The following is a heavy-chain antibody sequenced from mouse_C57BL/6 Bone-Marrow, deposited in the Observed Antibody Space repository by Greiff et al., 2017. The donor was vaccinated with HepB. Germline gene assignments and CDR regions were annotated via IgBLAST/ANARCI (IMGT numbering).Heavy chain of an antibody. CDR1: GFTFSDYG. J-gene: IGHJ4*01. V-gene: IGHV5-15*01. D-gene: IGHD1-1*01. CDR2: ISNLAYSI. CDR3: ERHGSSLYYYAMDY. Sequence: EVKLMESGGGLVQPGGSLKLSCAASGFTFSDYGMAWVRQAPRKGPEWVAFISNLAYSIYYADTVTGRFTISRENAKNTLYLEMSSLRSEDTAMYYCERHGSSLYYYAMDYWGQGTSVTVSS.